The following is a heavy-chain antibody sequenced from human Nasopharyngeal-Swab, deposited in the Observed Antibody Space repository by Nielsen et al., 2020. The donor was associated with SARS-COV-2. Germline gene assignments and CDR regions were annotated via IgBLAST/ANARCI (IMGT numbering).Heavy chain of an antibody. D-gene: IGHD3-22*01. CDR2: IDWDDDK. J-gene: IGHJ4*02. Sequence: WIRQPPGKALEWLALIDWDDDKYYSTPLKTRLTISKDTSKNQVVLTMTNMDPVDTATYYCARTDYYDSSGYPFGYWGQGTLVTVSS. CDR3: ARTDYYDSSGYPFGY. V-gene: IGHV2-70*01.